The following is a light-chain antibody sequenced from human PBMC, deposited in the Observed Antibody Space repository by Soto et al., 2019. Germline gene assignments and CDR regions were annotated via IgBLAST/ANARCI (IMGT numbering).Light chain of an antibody. CDR1: QDIRKY. V-gene: IGKV1-33*01. J-gene: IGKJ3*01. CDR2: GAS. CDR3: QHYDHLPPFT. Sequence: DIQMTQSPSSLSASVGDRVTITCQASQDIRKYLSWYQQKPGRAPKLLIYGASNLETGVPSRFSRSGYGSDFTFTISSLHPEDIATYYCQHYDHLPPFTFGPGTKVAIK.